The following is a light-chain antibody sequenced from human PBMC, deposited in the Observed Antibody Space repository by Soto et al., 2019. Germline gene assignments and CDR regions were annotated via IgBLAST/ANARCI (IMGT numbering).Light chain of an antibody. CDR2: EVT. V-gene: IGLV2-8*01. CDR1: SSDVGAYDY. Sequence: QSVLTQPPSASGSPGQSVTISCTGTSSDVGAYDYVSWYQQHPGEAPKLIIYEVTKRPSGVPDRFSGSKSGNTASLTVSGLQTEDEADYYCSSFANSKNFVFGTRTKVTVL. J-gene: IGLJ1*01. CDR3: SSFANSKNFV.